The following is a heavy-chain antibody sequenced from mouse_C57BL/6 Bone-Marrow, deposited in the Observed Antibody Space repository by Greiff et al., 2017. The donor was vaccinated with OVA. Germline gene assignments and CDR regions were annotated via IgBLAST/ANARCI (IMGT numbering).Heavy chain of an antibody. CDR3: TRSGTTVRFAY. Sequence: VQLQQSGTVLARPGASVKMSCKTSGYTFTSYWMHWVKQRPGQGLEWIGAIYPGNSDTSYNQKFKGKAKLTAVTSASTTYMELSSLTNEDSAVYYCTRSGTTVRFAYWGQGTLVTVSA. CDR2: IYPGNSDT. D-gene: IGHD1-1*01. V-gene: IGHV1-5*01. CDR1: GYTFTSYW. J-gene: IGHJ3*01.